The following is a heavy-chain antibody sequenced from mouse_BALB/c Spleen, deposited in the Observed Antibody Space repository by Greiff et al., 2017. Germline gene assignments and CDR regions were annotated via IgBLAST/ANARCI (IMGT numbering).Heavy chain of an antibody. D-gene: IGHD2-1*01. V-gene: IGHV1S137*01. Sequence: QVQLKESGAELVRPGVSVKISCKGSGYTFTDYAMHWVKQSHAKSLEWIGVISTYYGDASYNQKFKGKATMTVDKSSSTAYMELARLTSEDSAIYYCARGNYGTYWGQGTTLTVSS. CDR1: GYTFTDYA. CDR3: ARGNYGTY. CDR2: ISTYYGDA. J-gene: IGHJ2*01.